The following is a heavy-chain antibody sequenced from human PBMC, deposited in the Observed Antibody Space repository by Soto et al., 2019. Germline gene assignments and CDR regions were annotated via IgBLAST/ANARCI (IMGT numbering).Heavy chain of an antibody. CDR3: ARDTGGEGDY. CDR2: INHSGST. V-gene: IGHV4-34*01. Sequence: PSETLSLTCAVYGGSFSGYYWSWIRQPPGKGLEWIGEINHSGSTNYNPSLKSRVTISVDTSKNQFSLKLSSVTAADTAVYYCARDTGGEGDYWGQGTLVTVSS. CDR1: GGSFSGYY. J-gene: IGHJ4*02. D-gene: IGHD3-16*01.